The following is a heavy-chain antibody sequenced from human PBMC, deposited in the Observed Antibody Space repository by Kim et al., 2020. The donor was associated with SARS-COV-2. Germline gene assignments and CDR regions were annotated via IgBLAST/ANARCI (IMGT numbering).Heavy chain of an antibody. D-gene: IGHD3-16*01. V-gene: IGHV3-30*18. Sequence: GGSLRLSCAASGFTFSSYGMHWVRQAPGKGLEWVAVISYDGSNKYYADSVKGRFTISRDNSKNTLYLQMNSLRAEDTAVYYCAKVPTYDNYGMDVWGQGTTVTVSS. CDR1: GFTFSSYG. CDR3: AKVPTYDNYGMDV. CDR2: ISYDGSNK. J-gene: IGHJ6*02.